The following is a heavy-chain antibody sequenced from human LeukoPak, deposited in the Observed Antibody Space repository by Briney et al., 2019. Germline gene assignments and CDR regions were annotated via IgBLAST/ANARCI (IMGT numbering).Heavy chain of an antibody. V-gene: IGHV5-51*01. D-gene: IGHD2-2*02. CDR3: ARVTGYCTTTRCHTYNYYGMDV. J-gene: IGHJ6*02. CDR1: GYSFTSNW. Sequence: GESLNISCKGSGYSFTSNWIGWVRQVPGKGLEWLGIIFPGDSETTYYPSLLGQVTISADKSISTAYMQWSSLKASDTAIYYCARVTGYCTTTRCHTYNYYGMDVWGQGTTVTVSS. CDR2: IFPGDSET.